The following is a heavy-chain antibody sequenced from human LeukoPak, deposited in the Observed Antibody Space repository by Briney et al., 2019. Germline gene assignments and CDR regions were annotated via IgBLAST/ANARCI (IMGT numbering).Heavy chain of an antibody. Sequence: SETLSLTCTVSGGSISSSSYYWGWIRQPPGKGLEWIGSIYYSGGTYYNPSLKSRVTISVDTSKNQFSLKLSSVTAADTAVYYCARASGSYWWFDSWGQGTLVTVSS. CDR3: ARASGSYWWFDS. CDR2: IYYSGGT. D-gene: IGHD1-26*01. CDR1: GGSISSSSYY. J-gene: IGHJ5*01. V-gene: IGHV4-39*07.